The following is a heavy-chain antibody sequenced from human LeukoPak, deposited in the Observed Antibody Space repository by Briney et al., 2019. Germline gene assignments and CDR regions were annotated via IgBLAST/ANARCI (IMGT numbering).Heavy chain of an antibody. CDR1: GGSISSYY. Sequence: PSETLSLTCTASGGSISSYYWSWIRQPPGKGLEWIGYIYYSGSTNYNPSLKSQVTISVDTSKNQFSLKLSSVTAADTAVYYCARGGYGSGWDYMDVWGKGTTVTVSS. CDR3: ARGGYGSGWDYMDV. D-gene: IGHD3-10*01. J-gene: IGHJ6*03. CDR2: IYYSGST. V-gene: IGHV4-59*12.